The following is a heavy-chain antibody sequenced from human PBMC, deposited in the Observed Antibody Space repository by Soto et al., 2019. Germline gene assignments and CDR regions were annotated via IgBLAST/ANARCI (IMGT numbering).Heavy chain of an antibody. CDR2: ISPRFGAT. Sequence: QVQLVQSGAEVQKPGSSVKVSCKASGGTFSRYAISWVRQAPGQGLEGMGGISPRFGATNYAQKFQGRVTITADESTSTVYMGLSTLRSEDTAVYYCAGSPVWTCAMVQLVIDTFGFLWGQGTLVTVSS. J-gene: IGHJ4*02. V-gene: IGHV1-69*01. CDR1: GGTFSRYA. D-gene: IGHD3-9*01. CDR3: AGSPVWTCAMVQLVIDTFGFL.